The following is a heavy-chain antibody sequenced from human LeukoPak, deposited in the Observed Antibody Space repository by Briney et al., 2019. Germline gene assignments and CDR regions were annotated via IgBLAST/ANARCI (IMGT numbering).Heavy chain of an antibody. CDR2: INPNSGGT. D-gene: IGHD6-19*01. CDR3: ARDGKYSRERMYY. J-gene: IGHJ4*02. V-gene: IGHV1-2*02. Sequence: ASVKVSCKTCGYTFTGYYMHWVRQAPGQGLEWVGWINPNSGGTNYGKKFQGRVTMTRDTSINTAHMELSRLRSDDTAVYYCARDGKYSRERMYYWGQGTLVTVSS. CDR1: GYTFTGYY.